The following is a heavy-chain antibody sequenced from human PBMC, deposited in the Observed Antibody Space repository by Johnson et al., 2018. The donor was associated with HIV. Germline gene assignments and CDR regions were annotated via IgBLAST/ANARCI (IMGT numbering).Heavy chain of an antibody. V-gene: IGHV3-23*04. CDR1: GFTFSNYA. Sequence: EQLVESGGGVVQPGRSLRLSCAASGFTFSNYAMNWVRQAPGKGLEWVSTISGSGGTTYYADSVKGRFTISRDNSNNTLYLQMNSLRAEDTAVYYCARHKAVADAFDIWGQGTVVTVS. CDR2: ISGSGGTT. D-gene: IGHD6-19*01. J-gene: IGHJ3*02. CDR3: ARHKAVADAFDI.